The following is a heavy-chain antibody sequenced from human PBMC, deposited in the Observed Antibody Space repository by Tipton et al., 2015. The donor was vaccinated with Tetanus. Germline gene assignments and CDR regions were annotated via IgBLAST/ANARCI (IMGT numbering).Heavy chain of an antibody. Sequence: TLSLTCTVSGGSISSSSYYWGWIRQPPGKGLEWIGSIYYSGSTYYNPSLKSRVTISVDTSKNQFSLKLSSVTAADTAVYYCATMGSSGRYYFDYWGQGTLVTVSS. D-gene: IGHD1-26*01. CDR2: IYYSGST. V-gene: IGHV4-39*01. J-gene: IGHJ4*02. CDR1: GGSISSSSYY. CDR3: ATMGSSGRYYFDY.